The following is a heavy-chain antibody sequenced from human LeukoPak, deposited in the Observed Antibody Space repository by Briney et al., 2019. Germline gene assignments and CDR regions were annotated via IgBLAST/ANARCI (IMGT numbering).Heavy chain of an antibody. CDR1: GYTFTGDW. CDR2: IYPGDSDT. D-gene: IGHD6-13*01. CDR3: ARHVGSSWSPFDY. V-gene: IGHV5-51*01. J-gene: IGHJ4*02. Sequence: GESLKISCKASGYTFTGDWIGWVRQMPGKGLEWMGIIYPGDSDTKYNAPFQGQVTISADKSISTAYLQWGSLKASDTAMYYCARHVGSSWSPFDYWGQGTLVTVSS.